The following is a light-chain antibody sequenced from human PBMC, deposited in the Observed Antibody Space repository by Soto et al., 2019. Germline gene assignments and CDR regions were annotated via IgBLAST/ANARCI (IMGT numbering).Light chain of an antibody. V-gene: IGKV1-5*03. CDR3: QQYNSYPYT. CDR1: QSISSW. J-gene: IGKJ2*01. CDR2: KAS. Sequence: DIQMTQSPSTLSASVGDRVTITCRASQSISSWLAWYQQKPGKAPKLLIYKASSLESGVPSRFIGSGSGTEFTLTISSLQPDEFATYYCQQYNSYPYTFGQGTKLEIK.